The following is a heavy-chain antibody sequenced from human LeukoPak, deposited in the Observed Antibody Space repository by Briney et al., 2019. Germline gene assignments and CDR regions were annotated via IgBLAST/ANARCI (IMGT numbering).Heavy chain of an antibody. Sequence: ASVKVSCKTSGYTFTSYGISWVRQAPGQGLEWMGWISAYNGNTNYAQKLQGRVTMTTDTSTSTAYMELRSLRSDDTAVYYCARSQELLRFGPYDYWGQGTLVTVSS. CDR2: ISAYNGNT. D-gene: IGHD1-26*01. V-gene: IGHV1-18*01. CDR1: GYTFTSYG. CDR3: ARSQELLRFGPYDY. J-gene: IGHJ4*02.